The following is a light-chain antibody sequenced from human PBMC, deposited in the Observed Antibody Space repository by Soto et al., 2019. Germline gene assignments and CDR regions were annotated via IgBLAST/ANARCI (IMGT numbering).Light chain of an antibody. J-gene: IGKJ3*01. CDR3: QKYHSAPFT. CDR2: TAS. Sequence: DIKMTQSPSSLSASVGDRVTITCRASQGISNYLAWYQQKPGKVPKLLIYTASTLQSGVPSRLSGSGSGTDFTLNMSSPQPEHVANYYCQKYHSAPFTFGHGTKVDIK. CDR1: QGISNY. V-gene: IGKV1-27*01.